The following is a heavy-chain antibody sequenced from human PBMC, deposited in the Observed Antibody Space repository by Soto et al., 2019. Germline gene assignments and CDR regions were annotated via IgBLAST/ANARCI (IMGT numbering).Heavy chain of an antibody. J-gene: IGHJ4*02. Sequence: ASVKVSCKASGYIFTGNYMHWVRQAPGQGLEYMGWINPNNGATNYAQNFQGMVTMTWDTSISTAYMEVRRLRSDDTAVYYCAPHYPDSSGYFDHWGQGTLVTVSS. CDR3: APHYPDSSGYFDH. V-gene: IGHV1-2*02. CDR1: GYIFTGNY. CDR2: INPNNGAT. D-gene: IGHD3-22*01.